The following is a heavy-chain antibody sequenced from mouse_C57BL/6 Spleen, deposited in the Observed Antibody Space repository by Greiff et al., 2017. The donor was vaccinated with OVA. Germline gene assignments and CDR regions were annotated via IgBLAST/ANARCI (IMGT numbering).Heavy chain of an antibody. Sequence: EVQLQQSGAELVKPGASVKLSCTASGFNIKDYYMHWVKQRTEQGLEWIGRIDPEDGETKYAQKFQGKATITADTSSNTAYLQLSSLTSKDTAVYYGARYYGNCVGFDYWGQGTTLTVSS. J-gene: IGHJ2*01. CDR2: IDPEDGET. CDR1: GFNIKDYY. V-gene: IGHV14-2*01. D-gene: IGHD2-1*01. CDR3: ARYYGNCVGFDY.